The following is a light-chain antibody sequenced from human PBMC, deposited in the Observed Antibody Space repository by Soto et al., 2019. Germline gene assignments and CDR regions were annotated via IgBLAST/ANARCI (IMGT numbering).Light chain of an antibody. J-gene: IGLJ1*01. V-gene: IGLV2-14*03. CDR3: SSYRSSSTLYV. Sequence: QAMLTQPGSVSGYPGQSITISCTGTSSDVGGYNYVSWYQQHPGTAPKLILYDVSNRPSGVSNRFSGSKSGNTASLTISGLQAEDEADYYCSSYRSSSTLYVFGTGTKVTVL. CDR2: DVS. CDR1: SSDVGGYNY.